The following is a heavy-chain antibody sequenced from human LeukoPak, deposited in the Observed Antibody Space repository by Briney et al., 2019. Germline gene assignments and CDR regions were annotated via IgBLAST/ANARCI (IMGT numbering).Heavy chain of an antibody. CDR3: ARDGYYYGSGSHNAFDI. V-gene: IGHV1-18*01. CDR1: GYTFTNYG. J-gene: IGHJ3*02. Sequence: ASVKVSCKASGYTFTNYGVSWVRQAPGQGLEWMGWISAYNGATNYAQMLQGRVTLTTDTSTNTAYMELRSLRSDDTAVYYCARDGYYYGSGSHNAFDIWGQGTLVTISS. D-gene: IGHD3-10*01. CDR2: ISAYNGAT.